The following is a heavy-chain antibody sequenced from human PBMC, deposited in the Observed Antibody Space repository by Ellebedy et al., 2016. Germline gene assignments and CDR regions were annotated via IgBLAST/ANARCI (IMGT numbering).Heavy chain of an antibody. CDR2: INPSGGST. Sequence: ASVKVSCKASGYTFTSYYMHWVRQAPGQGLEWMGIINPSGGSTSYAQKLQGRVTMTTDTSTSTAYMELGSLRSDDTAVYYCARAADSSGPSFLINWFDPWGQGTLVTVSS. D-gene: IGHD6-19*01. CDR3: ARAADSSGPSFLINWFDP. CDR1: GYTFTSYY. J-gene: IGHJ5*02. V-gene: IGHV1-46*01.